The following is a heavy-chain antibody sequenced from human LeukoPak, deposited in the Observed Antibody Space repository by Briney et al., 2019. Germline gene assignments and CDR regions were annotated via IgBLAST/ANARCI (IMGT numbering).Heavy chain of an antibody. Sequence: KRSGPTLVNPAQTLTLTCTFSGFSLSTSGVGVGWIRQPPGKALEWLALIYWNDDKRYSPSLKSRLTITTDTSKNQVVLTMTNMDPVDTATYYCAHSDYSKTRSNRPCDYWGQGTLVTVSS. CDR1: GFSLSTSGVG. CDR2: IYWNDDK. J-gene: IGHJ4*02. CDR3: AHSDYSKTRSNRPCDY. V-gene: IGHV2-5*01. D-gene: IGHD4-4*01.